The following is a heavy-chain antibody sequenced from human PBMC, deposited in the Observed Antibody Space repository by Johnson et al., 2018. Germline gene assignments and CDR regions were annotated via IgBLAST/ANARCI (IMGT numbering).Heavy chain of an antibody. Sequence: QVQLQQWGAGLLKPSETLSLTCAVYGGSFSGYYWSWIRQPPGKGLEWIGDINHSGSTNYNPSLKSRVTISVDTSKEQFSLNLSSVTAADTSVYYFARGFLSSGYYDAYWGQGILVTVS. CDR1: GGSFSGYY. D-gene: IGHD3-22*01. CDR2: INHSGST. V-gene: IGHV4-34*01. CDR3: ARGFLSSGYYDAY. J-gene: IGHJ4*02.